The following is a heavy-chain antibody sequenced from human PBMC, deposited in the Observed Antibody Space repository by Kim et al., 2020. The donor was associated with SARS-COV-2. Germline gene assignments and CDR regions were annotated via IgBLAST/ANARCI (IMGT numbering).Heavy chain of an antibody. CDR2: VSWNAGRI. Sequence: GGSLRLSCTTSGFTFHDHAMHWVRQAPGKGLEWVSSVSWNAGRIGYADSVKGRFTISRDNAKNSLYVQMNSLRAEDTALYYCVKGTCSSTSCAFDYWGQGTLVTISS. CDR3: VKGTCSSTSCAFDY. J-gene: IGHJ4*02. D-gene: IGHD2-2*01. V-gene: IGHV3-9*01. CDR1: GFTFHDHA.